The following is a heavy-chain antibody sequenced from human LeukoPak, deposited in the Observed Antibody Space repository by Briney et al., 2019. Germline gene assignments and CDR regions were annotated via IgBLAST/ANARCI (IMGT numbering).Heavy chain of an antibody. V-gene: IGHV4-38-2*01. D-gene: IGHD4-23*01. J-gene: IGHJ4*02. CDR3: ARYYGGDSAIDY. CDR2: IYHSGST. CDR1: GYSISSGYY. Sequence: PSETLSLTCAVSGYSISSGYYWGWIRQPPGKGLEWIGSIYHSGSTYYNPSLRGRVTISVDTSKNQFSLKLPSVTAADTAVYYCARYYGGDSAIDYCGQGTLVTVSS.